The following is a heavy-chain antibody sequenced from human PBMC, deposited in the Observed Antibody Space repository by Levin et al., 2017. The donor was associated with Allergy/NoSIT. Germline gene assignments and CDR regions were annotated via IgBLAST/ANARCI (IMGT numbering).Heavy chain of an antibody. V-gene: IGHV4-59*01. CDR3: ARDFSDYGDSLGWFDP. CDR1: GGSISSYY. Sequence: GSLRLSCTVSGGSISSYYWSWIRQPPGKGLEWIGYIYYSGSTNYNPSLKSRVTISVDTSKNQFSLKLSSVTAADTAVYYCARDFSDYGDSLGWFDPWGQGTLVTVSS. CDR2: IYYSGST. J-gene: IGHJ5*02. D-gene: IGHD4-17*01.